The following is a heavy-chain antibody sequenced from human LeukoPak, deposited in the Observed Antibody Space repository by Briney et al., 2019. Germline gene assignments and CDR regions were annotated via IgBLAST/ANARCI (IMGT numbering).Heavy chain of an antibody. Sequence: SETLSLTCTVPGGSISSYHWNWIRQPPGKGLECIGYTHYSGSTDYNPALKSRVTISVDTSEHQLSLKLSSVTAADTAVYYCARQGPGGYYDSSGYYVLYWYFDLWGRGTLVTVSS. D-gene: IGHD3-22*01. CDR2: THYSGST. V-gene: IGHV4-59*08. CDR3: ARQGPGGYYDSSGYYVLYWYFDL. CDR1: GGSISSYH. J-gene: IGHJ2*01.